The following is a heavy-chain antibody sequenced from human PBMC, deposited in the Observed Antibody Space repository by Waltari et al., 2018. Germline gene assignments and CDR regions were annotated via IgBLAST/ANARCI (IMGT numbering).Heavy chain of an antibody. J-gene: IGHJ6*02. Sequence: QVPLVQSGAEVQKPGASVKGSCTASGITFTSYDVNWVPPATGQGLEWMGWMNPNSGNTGYAQKFQGRVTMTRNTSISTAYMELSSLRSEDTAVYYCARGPKGYYYGMDVWGQGTTVTVSS. CDR2: MNPNSGNT. V-gene: IGHV1-8*01. CDR1: GITFTSYD. CDR3: ARGPKGYYYGMDV.